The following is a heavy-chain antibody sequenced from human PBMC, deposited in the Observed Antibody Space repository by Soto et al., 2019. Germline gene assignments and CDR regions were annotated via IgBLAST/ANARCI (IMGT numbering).Heavy chain of an antibody. CDR3: AKNGQPPYYYYGLDV. V-gene: IGHV1-18*01. CDR1: GYTFSRYG. CDR2: ISGYNGDT. J-gene: IGHJ6*02. Sequence: QGQLVQSGGEVKKPGASVKVSCKTSGYTFSRYGISWVRQAPGQGLEWKGWISGYNGDTNYARKFQGRVTMTLDTSTTTAYMELRSLTSDDTAVYYCAKNGQPPYYYYGLDVWGQGTTVTVSS. D-gene: IGHD2-8*01.